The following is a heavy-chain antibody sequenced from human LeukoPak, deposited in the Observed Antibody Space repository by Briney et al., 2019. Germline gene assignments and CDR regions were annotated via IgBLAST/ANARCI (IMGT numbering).Heavy chain of an antibody. V-gene: IGHV3-48*03. J-gene: IGHJ5*02. CDR2: ISSSGSTI. D-gene: IGHD1-26*01. Sequence: GGSLRLSCAASGFTFSSYEMNWVRQAPGKGLEWASYISSSGSTIYYADSVKGRFTISRDNAKNSLYLQMNSLRAEDTAVYYCARKGLRIAGFDPWGRGTLVTVSS. CDR1: GFTFSSYE. CDR3: ARKGLRIAGFDP.